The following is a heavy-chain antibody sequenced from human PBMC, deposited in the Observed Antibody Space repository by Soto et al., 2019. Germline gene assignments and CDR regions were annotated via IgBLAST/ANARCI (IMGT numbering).Heavy chain of an antibody. CDR3: ARDKGSGWSHLDY. J-gene: IGHJ4*02. Sequence: QVQLVESGGGVVQPGRSLRLSCAASGFTFSSYGMHWVRQAPGKGLEWVAVIWYDESNKYYADSVKGRFTISRDNSKNTLYLQMNSLRAEDTAVYYCARDKGSGWSHLDYWGQGTLVTVSS. CDR2: IWYDESNK. D-gene: IGHD6-19*01. CDR1: GFTFSSYG. V-gene: IGHV3-33*01.